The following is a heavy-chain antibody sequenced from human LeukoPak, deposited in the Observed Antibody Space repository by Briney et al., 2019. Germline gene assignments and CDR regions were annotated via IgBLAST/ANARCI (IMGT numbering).Heavy chain of an antibody. D-gene: IGHD3-10*01. CDR3: ARGLGPMVRGNRLNYFDY. J-gene: IGHJ4*02. Sequence: SETLSLTCTVSGGSISSYYWSWIRQPPGKGLEWIGEINHSGSTNYNPSLKSRVTISVDTSKNQFSLKLSSVTAADTAVYYCARGLGPMVRGNRLNYFDYWGQGTLVTVSS. CDR2: INHSGST. V-gene: IGHV4-34*01. CDR1: GGSISSYY.